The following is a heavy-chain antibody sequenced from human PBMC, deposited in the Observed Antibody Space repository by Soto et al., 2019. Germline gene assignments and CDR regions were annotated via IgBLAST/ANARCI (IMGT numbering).Heavy chain of an antibody. Sequence: PSETLSLTCSVSGGSISSGYYYWSWIRQPPGKGLEWIGNIYYSGSTYYNPSLKSRVTISVDTSKNQFSLKLSSVTAADTAVYYCARGRIAARPIVVLDFDYWGQGTLVTVSS. J-gene: IGHJ4*02. V-gene: IGHV4-30-4*01. CDR2: IYYSGST. CDR3: ARGRIAARPIVVLDFDY. CDR1: GGSISSGYYY. D-gene: IGHD6-6*01.